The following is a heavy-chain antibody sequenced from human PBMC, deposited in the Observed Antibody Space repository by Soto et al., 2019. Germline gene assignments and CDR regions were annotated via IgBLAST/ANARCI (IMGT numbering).Heavy chain of an antibody. CDR3: ARDRGVAPPVAGNTHYYYYMDV. V-gene: IGHV1-18*01. CDR2: LSAFNGNT. CDR1: GYSFTNYG. D-gene: IGHD6-19*01. Sequence: QDQLLQSGAEVKKPGASVTVSCKASGYSFTNYGITWVRQAPGQGLEWMGWLSAFNGNTHYAHKLQGSVTMTTDAATSPAYMELRSLRADDTAVYYCARDRGVAPPVAGNTHYYYYMDVWGKGTTGTVSS. J-gene: IGHJ6*03.